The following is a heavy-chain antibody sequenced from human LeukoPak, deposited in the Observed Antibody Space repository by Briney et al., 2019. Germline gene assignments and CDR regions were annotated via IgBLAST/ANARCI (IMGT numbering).Heavy chain of an antibody. CDR2: IYYSGST. J-gene: IGHJ3*02. Sequence: PSETLSLTCTVSGVSISGSSWSWIRQPPGKGLEWIGYIYYSGSTNYNPSLKSRVTISVDTSKNQFSLKMSSVTTADTAVYYCARDATTHTIGWYDDAFDIWGHGTMVTVSS. CDR1: GVSISGSS. V-gene: IGHV4-59*01. CDR3: ARDATTHTIGWYDDAFDI. D-gene: IGHD6-19*01.